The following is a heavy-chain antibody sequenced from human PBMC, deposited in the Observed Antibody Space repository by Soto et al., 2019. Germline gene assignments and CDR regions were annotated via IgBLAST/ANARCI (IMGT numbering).Heavy chain of an antibody. D-gene: IGHD6-6*01. J-gene: IGHJ5*02. CDR2: INHSGST. V-gene: IGHV4-34*01. CDR3: ARRGRYSSSNPNWFDP. Sequence: SETLSLTCAVYGGSFSGYYWSWIRQPPGKGLEWIGEINHSGSTNYNPSLKSRVTISVDTSKNQFSLKLSSVTAADTAVYYCARRGRYSSSNPNWFDPWGQGTLVTVSS. CDR1: GGSFSGYY.